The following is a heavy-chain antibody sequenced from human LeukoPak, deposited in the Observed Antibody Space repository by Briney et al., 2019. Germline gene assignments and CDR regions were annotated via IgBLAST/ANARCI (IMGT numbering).Heavy chain of an antibody. D-gene: IGHD5-18*01. CDR1: GFTFSSYA. Sequence: GGSLRLSCAASGFTFSSYAMNWVRQAPGKGLEWVSGISGSGVGTYYADSVKGRFTISRDNSKHTLYMQMNSLRAEDTAIYYCAKGSDTDGRNWLLYYFDSWGLGTLVTVSA. CDR2: ISGSGVGT. V-gene: IGHV3-23*01. J-gene: IGHJ4*02. CDR3: AKGSDTDGRNWLLYYFDS.